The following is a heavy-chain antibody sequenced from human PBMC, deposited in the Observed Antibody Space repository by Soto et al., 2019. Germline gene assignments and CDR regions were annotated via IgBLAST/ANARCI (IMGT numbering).Heavy chain of an antibody. CDR2: ISAYNGNT. V-gene: IGHV1-18*01. J-gene: IGHJ6*03. CDR3: ARVDYYDFWSGSFPYMDV. CDR1: GYTFTSYG. Sequence: GASVKVSCQASGYTFTSYGISWVRQAPGQGLEWMGWISAYNGNTNYAQKLQGRVTMTTDTSTSTAYMELRSLRSDDTAVYYCARVDYYDFWSGSFPYMDVWGKGTTVTVSS. D-gene: IGHD3-3*01.